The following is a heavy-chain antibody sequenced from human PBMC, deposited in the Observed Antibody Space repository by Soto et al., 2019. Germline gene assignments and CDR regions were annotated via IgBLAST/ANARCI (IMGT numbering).Heavy chain of an antibody. CDR3: ARSTGISVYSISRSHRAIAF. CDR2: ISHDGDTQ. J-gene: IGHJ5*01. V-gene: IGHV3-30-3*01. D-gene: IGHD6-13*01. Sequence: GGSLRLSCAASRFTFSNHAMHWVRQAPGKGLDWVAVISHDGDTQYYADSVKGRFTISRDNSKNTLYLQMNSLRTEDTAVYYCARSTGISVYSISRSHRAIAFSGHGTLVTVST. CDR1: RFTFSNHA.